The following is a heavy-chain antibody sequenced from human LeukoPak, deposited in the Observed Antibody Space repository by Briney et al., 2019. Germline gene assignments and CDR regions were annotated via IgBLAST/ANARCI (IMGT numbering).Heavy chain of an antibody. V-gene: IGHV1-46*01. Sequence: ASVKVSCKASGYTFTSYYMHWVRQAPGQGLEWMGIINPSGGSTSYTQKFQGRVTMTRDTSTSTVYMELSSLRSEDTAVYYCAGGGSGTVPDYGGQETLVTVSS. CDR3: AGGGSGTVPDY. D-gene: IGHD1-1*01. CDR2: INPSGGST. J-gene: IGHJ4*02. CDR1: GYTFTSYY.